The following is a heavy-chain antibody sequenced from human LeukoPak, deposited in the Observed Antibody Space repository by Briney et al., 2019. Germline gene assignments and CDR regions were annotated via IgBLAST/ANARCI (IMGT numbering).Heavy chain of an antibody. D-gene: IGHD3-10*01. CDR1: GGSISSYY. V-gene: IGHV4-59*08. Sequence: PSETLSLTCTVSGGSISSYYWSWIRQPPGKGLEWIGYIFYRGSTNYNPSLKSRVTISVDTSKNQFSLELSSVTAADTAVYYCARLWFGELYWFDPWGQGTLVTVSS. CDR3: ARLWFGELYWFDP. J-gene: IGHJ5*02. CDR2: IFYRGST.